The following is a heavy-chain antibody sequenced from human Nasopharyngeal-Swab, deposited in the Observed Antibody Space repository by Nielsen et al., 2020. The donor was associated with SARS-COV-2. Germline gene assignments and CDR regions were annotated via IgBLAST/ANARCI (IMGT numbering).Heavy chain of an antibody. J-gene: IGHJ4*02. D-gene: IGHD3-10*01. CDR3: ARSHDYYGSGRPLYYFDY. Sequence: ASVKVSCKASGYTFTGYYMHWVRQAPGQGLEWMGWINPNSGNTGYAQKFQGRVTMTRNTSISTAYMELSSLRSEDTAVYYCARSHDYYGSGRPLYYFDYWGQGTLVTVSS. CDR2: INPNSGNT. CDR1: GYTFTGYY. V-gene: IGHV1-8*02.